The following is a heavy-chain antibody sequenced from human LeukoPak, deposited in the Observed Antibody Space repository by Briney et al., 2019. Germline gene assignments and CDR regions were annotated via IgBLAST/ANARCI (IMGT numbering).Heavy chain of an antibody. CDR3: ASRNIAVWFGEEY. J-gene: IGHJ4*02. D-gene: IGHD3-10*01. CDR1: GFTFSSYE. Sequence: GGSLRLSCAASGFTFSSYEMNWVRQAPGKGLEWVSYISSSGSTIYYADSVKGRFTISRDNAKNSLYLQMNSLRAEDTAVYYCASRNIAVWFGEEYWGQGTLVTVSS. CDR2: ISSSGSTI. V-gene: IGHV3-48*03.